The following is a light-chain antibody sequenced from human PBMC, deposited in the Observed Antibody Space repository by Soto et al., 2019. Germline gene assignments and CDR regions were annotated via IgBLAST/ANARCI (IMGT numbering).Light chain of an antibody. V-gene: IGKV3-15*01. J-gene: IGKJ1*01. Sequence: EIMMNQYTATLSVSPGGSATLSCRASQSISYTLAWYQQKPGQAPRLLIYGASRRATGFPARSRVCGSGTDFTHTSGILQSEDLLVYYCQQYGSLPRTFGQGTKVDIK. CDR1: QSISYT. CDR3: QQYGSLPRT. CDR2: GAS.